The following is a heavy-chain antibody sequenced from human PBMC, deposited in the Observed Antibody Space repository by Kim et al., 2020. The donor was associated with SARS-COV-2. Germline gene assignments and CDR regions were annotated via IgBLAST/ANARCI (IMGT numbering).Heavy chain of an antibody. D-gene: IGHD3-16*02. CDR3: AIVVYDYVWGRYRDYYY. CDR1: GFTFSDYY. V-gene: IGHV3-11*05. J-gene: IGHJ6*01. Sequence: GGSLRLSCAASGFTFSDYYMSWIRQAPGKGLEWVSYISSSSSYTNYADSVKGRFTISRDNANNSQYLQMNSLRAEDTAVYYCAIVVYDYVWGRYRDYYY. CDR2: ISSSSSYT.